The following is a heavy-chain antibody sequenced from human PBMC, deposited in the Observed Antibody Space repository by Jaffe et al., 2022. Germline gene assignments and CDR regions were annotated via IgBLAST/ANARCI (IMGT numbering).Heavy chain of an antibody. Sequence: QVQLVQSGAEVKKPGSSVKVSCKASGGTFSSYAISWVRQAPGQGLEWMGGIIPIFGTANYAQKFQGRVTITADESTSTAYMELSSLRSEDTAVYYCASGLRFLEWLLPPFDYWGQGTLVTVSS. V-gene: IGHV1-69*01. CDR2: IIPIFGTA. D-gene: IGHD3-3*01. CDR1: GGTFSSYA. J-gene: IGHJ4*02. CDR3: ASGLRFLEWLLPPFDY.